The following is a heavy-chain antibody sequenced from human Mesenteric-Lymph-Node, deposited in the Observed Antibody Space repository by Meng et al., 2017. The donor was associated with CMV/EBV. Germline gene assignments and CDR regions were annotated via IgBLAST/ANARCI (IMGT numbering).Heavy chain of an antibody. CDR2: ISVYNGNT. V-gene: IGHV1-18*04. CDR3: ARDPAIVVVPAATYGMDV. CDR1: GYSFSNYG. Sequence: ASVKVSCKASGYSFSNYGISWVRQAPGQGLEWMGWISVYNGNTNYVQKIQDRVTMTTDTSTSTAYMELSSLRSEDTAVYYCARDPAIVVVPAATYGMDVWGQGTTVTVSS. J-gene: IGHJ6*02. D-gene: IGHD2-2*01.